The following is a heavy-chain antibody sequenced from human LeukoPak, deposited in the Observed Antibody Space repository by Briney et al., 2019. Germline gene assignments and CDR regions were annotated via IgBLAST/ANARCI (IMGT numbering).Heavy chain of an antibody. CDR3: ARAIYCSGGSCYLGKYYYYYMDV. J-gene: IGHJ6*03. D-gene: IGHD2-15*01. V-gene: IGHV4-30-4*08. CDR2: IYYSGST. CDR1: GGSISSGDYY. Sequence: SETLSLTCTVSGGSISSGDYYWSWIRQPPGKGLEWIGYIYYSGSTYYNPSLKSRVTRSVDTSKNQFSLKLSSVTAADTAVYYCARAIYCSGGSCYLGKYYYYYMDVWGKGTTVTVYS.